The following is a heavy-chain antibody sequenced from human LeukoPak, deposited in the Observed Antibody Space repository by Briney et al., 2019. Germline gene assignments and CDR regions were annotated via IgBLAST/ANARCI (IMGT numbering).Heavy chain of an antibody. CDR3: ARLNDYYGSGSVDY. CDR1: GGSISSYY. V-gene: IGHV4-59*08. J-gene: IGHJ4*02. Sequence: SETLSLTCTVSGGSISSYYWSRIRQPPGKGLEWIGYIYYSGSTNYNPSLKSRVTISVDTSKNQFSLKLSSVTAADTAVYYCARLNDYYGSGSVDYWGQGTLVTVSS. CDR2: IYYSGST. D-gene: IGHD3-10*01.